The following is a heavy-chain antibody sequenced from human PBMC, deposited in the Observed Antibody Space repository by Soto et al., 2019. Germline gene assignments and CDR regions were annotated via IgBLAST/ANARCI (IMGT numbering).Heavy chain of an antibody. V-gene: IGHV3-72*01. CDR2: TRNKANSYTT. CDR3: ARAPTGDDAFDI. Sequence: GGSLRLSCAASGFTFSDHYMDWVRQAPGKGLEWVGRTRNKANSYTTEYAASVKGRFTISRDDSKNSLYLQMNSLKTEDTAVYYCARAPTGDDAFDIWGQGTMVTVSS. CDR1: GFTFSDHY. D-gene: IGHD7-27*01. J-gene: IGHJ3*02.